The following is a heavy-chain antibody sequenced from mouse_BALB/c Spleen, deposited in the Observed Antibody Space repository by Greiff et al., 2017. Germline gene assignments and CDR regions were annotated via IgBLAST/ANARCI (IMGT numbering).Heavy chain of an antibody. CDR3: TRGSVAY. Sequence: QVQLKQSGAELVRPGASVTLSCKASGYTFTDYEMHWVKQTPVHGLEWIGAIDPETGGTAYNQKFKGKATLTADKSSSTAYMELRSLTSEDSAVYYCTRGSVAYWGQGTLVTVSA. CDR1: GYTFTDYE. CDR2: IDPETGGT. J-gene: IGHJ3*01. V-gene: IGHV1-15*01.